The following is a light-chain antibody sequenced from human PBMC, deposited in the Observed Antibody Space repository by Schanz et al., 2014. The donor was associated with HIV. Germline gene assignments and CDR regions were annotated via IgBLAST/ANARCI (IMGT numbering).Light chain of an antibody. CDR1: SSDVVGYNY. CDR3: CSYAGSYTWV. CDR2: DVS. Sequence: QSALTQPASVSGSPGQSITISCTGTSSDVVGYNYVSWYQQHPGKAPKLMIYDVSNRPSGVSNRFSGSKSGNTASLTISGLQAEDEAVYYCCSYAGSYTWVFGGGTKLTVL. V-gene: IGLV2-14*03. J-gene: IGLJ3*02.